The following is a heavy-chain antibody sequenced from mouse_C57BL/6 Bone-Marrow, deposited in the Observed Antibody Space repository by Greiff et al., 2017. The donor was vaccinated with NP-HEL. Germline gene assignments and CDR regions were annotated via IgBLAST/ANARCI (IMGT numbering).Heavy chain of an antibody. Sequence: VQLQQSGAELVSPGASVTLSCKASGFTFTDHIMNWVKKRPGQGLEWIGRIYPVSGETTYTQKFMGKATFSVDPSSSTVYMVLNSLTSEDPAVYYCGRRDYGYGWFAFWGQGTLVTVSA. CDR3: GRRDYGYGWFAF. CDR2: IYPVSGET. D-gene: IGHD2-2*01. CDR1: GFTFTDHI. V-gene: IGHV1-11*01. J-gene: IGHJ3*01.